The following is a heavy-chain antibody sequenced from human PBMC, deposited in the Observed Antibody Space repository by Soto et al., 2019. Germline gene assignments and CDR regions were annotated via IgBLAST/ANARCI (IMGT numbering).Heavy chain of an antibody. CDR3: AKRMSQVSYYYDTTGLPLS. Sequence: PGGSLRLSCAASGFTFSNYGMHWVRQAPGKGLEWVAFISYDGSKKYYGDSVKGRFTISRDNSKNTLYLQMNSLRAEDTAVYFCAKRMSQVSYYYDTTGLPLSWGEGIPSPS. V-gene: IGHV3-30*18. CDR2: ISYDGSKK. CDR1: GFTFSNYG. D-gene: IGHD3-22*01. J-gene: IGHJ4*02.